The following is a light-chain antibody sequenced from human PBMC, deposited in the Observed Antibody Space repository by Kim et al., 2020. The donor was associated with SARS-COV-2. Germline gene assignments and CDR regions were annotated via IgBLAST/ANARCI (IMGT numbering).Light chain of an antibody. CDR1: SLRSYY. CDR2: GKN. Sequence: LGQTVRITCQGDSLRSYYASWYQQKPGQAPVLVIYGKNNRPSGIPDRFSGASSGNTASLTITGAQAEDEADYYCNSRDSSGNHLGVFGGGTKLTVL. J-gene: IGLJ3*02. CDR3: NSRDSSGNHLGV. V-gene: IGLV3-19*01.